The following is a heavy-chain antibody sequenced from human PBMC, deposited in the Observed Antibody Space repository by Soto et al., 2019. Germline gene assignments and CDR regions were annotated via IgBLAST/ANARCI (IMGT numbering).Heavy chain of an antibody. J-gene: IGHJ4*01. CDR2: IFHSGNA. Sequence: SETLSITCTVSGGSMGNVYWSWIRQPPGKRLEWIGFIFHSGNAKYNPSLKSRVTISIDTSKSQFSLGLDSVTAADTAVYFCARAHAPTLPFDYWGLGTLVTVSS. V-gene: IGHV4-59*01. CDR3: ARAHAPTLPFDY. CDR1: GGSMGNVY. D-gene: IGHD2-15*01.